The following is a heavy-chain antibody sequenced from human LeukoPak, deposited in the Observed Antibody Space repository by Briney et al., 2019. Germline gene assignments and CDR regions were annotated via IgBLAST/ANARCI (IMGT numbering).Heavy chain of an antibody. CDR2: IYYSGST. V-gene: IGHV4-39*01. CDR1: GGSISSSSYY. CDR3: ARHGTPYYDILTGYYNPRYYFDY. Sequence: SETLSLTCTVSGGSISSSSYYWDWIRQPPGKGLEWIGSIYYSGSTYYNPSLKSRVTISVDTSKNQFSLKLSSVTAADTAVYYCARHGTPYYDILTGYYNPRYYFDYWGQGTLVTVSS. J-gene: IGHJ4*02. D-gene: IGHD3-9*01.